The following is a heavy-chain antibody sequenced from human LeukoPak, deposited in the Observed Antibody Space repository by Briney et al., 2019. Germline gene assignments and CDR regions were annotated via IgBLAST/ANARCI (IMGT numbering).Heavy chain of an antibody. Sequence: ASVKVSCKASGYTFTSYDINWVRQATGQGLEWMGWMNPNSGNTGYAQKLQGRVTMTRNTSISTAYMELSSLRSEDTAVYYCARPGRGYYDSSGRGFDYWGQGTLVTVSS. CDR1: GYTFTSYD. J-gene: IGHJ4*02. D-gene: IGHD3-22*01. CDR3: ARPGRGYYDSSGRGFDY. CDR2: MNPNSGNT. V-gene: IGHV1-8*01.